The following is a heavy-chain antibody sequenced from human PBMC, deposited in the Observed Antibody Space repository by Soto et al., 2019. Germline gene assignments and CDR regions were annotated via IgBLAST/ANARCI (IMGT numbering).Heavy chain of an antibody. CDR3: ARTFYCGSNCYYSPEYFEY. CDR2: ISAYKGYT. Sequence: QVQLVQSGAEVKKPGASVKVSCKGYGYSFSNYGISWVRQAPGQRLEWMGWISAYKGYTNYAQKFKGRVTLTTDPSTSTVYKDVRCLSPDDTAAYYCARTFYCGSNCYYSPEYFEYWGQGTLVTVSS. J-gene: IGHJ1*01. CDR1: GYSFSNYG. V-gene: IGHV1-18*01. D-gene: IGHD2-21*02.